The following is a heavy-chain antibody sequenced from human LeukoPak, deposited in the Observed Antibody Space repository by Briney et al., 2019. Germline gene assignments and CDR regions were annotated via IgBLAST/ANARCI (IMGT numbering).Heavy chain of an antibody. CDR2: IYYSGNT. D-gene: IGHD6-19*01. CDR3: ARVVKQWLAYLDY. CDR1: GGSISNSSYY. Sequence: SETLSLTCTVSGGSISNSSYYWGWIRQPPGKGLEWIGSIYYSGNTFYNPSLKSRVTISVDTSKNQFSLRLSSVTAADTAVYYCARVVKQWLAYLDYWGQGTLVTVSS. V-gene: IGHV4-39*07. J-gene: IGHJ4*02.